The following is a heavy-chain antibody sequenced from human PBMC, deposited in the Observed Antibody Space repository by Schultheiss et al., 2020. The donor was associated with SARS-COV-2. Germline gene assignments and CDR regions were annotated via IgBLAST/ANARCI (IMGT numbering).Heavy chain of an antibody. J-gene: IGHJ5*02. CDR3: ARVHYYVGDWFDP. D-gene: IGHD3-22*01. Sequence: SQTLSLTCTVSGDSINSTGYYWNWIRQPAGKGLEWIGRIYASGSASGSTKYNPSLKSRVTISVDTSKNQFSLKLSSVTAADTAVYYCARVHYYVGDWFDPWGQGILVTVSS. CDR1: GDSINSTGYY. CDR2: IYASGSASGST. V-gene: IGHV4-61*02.